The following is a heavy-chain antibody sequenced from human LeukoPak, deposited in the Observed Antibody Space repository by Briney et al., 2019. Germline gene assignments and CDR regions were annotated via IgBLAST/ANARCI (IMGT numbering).Heavy chain of an antibody. J-gene: IGHJ4*02. V-gene: IGHV1-2*02. CDR1: GYTFTGYY. CDR3: ARAPTYYYDSSGYRFDY. Sequence: SVKVSCKASGYTFTGYYMHWVRRAPGQGLEWMGWINPNSGGTNYAQKFQGRVTMTRDTSISTAYMELSRLRSDDTAVYYCARAPTYYYDSSGYRFDYWGQGTLVTVSS. CDR2: INPNSGGT. D-gene: IGHD3-22*01.